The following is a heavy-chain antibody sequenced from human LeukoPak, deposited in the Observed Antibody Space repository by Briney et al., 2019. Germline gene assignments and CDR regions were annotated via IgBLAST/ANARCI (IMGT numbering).Heavy chain of an antibody. D-gene: IGHD2-15*01. CDR2: ISGSGGST. V-gene: IGHV3-23*01. J-gene: IGHJ6*02. CDR1: GFTFSSYA. Sequence: GGSLRLSCAASGFTFSSYAMSWVRQAPGKGLEWVSGISGSGGSTYYADSVKGRFTISRDNAKNSLYLQMNSLRAEDTAVYYCVRKVVVAATGYYYGMDVWGQGTTVTVSS. CDR3: VRKVVVAATGYYYGMDV.